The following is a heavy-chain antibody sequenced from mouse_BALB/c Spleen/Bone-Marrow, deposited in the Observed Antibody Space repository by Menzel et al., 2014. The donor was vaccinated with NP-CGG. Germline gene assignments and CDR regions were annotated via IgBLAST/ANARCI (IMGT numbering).Heavy chain of an antibody. V-gene: IGHV1-7*01. CDR3: ARGNYEAMDY. Sequence: QVQLKESGAELAKPGASVEMSCKASGYTFTSYWMHWVKQRPGQGLEWIGYINPSTGYTEYNQKFKDKATLTADKSSSTAYMQLSSLTSEDSAVYYCARGNYEAMDYWGQGTSVTVSS. CDR1: GYTFTSYW. J-gene: IGHJ4*01. D-gene: IGHD2-1*01. CDR2: INPSTGYT.